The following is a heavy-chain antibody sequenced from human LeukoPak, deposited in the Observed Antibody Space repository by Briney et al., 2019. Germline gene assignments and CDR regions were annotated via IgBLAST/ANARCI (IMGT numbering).Heavy chain of an antibody. V-gene: IGHV4-4*02. Sequence: PSGTLSLTCAVSGGSISNDNWLSRVRQPPGKGLEWIGEINHRGSTNPNPPLKSRVTILVAKSKNQFSRKLSSVTAADTAVYYCATREYYDSYGYWSYWGEGTLVTVSS. CDR1: GGSISNDNW. CDR3: ATREYYDSYGYWSY. D-gene: IGHD3-22*01. J-gene: IGHJ4*02. CDR2: INHRGST.